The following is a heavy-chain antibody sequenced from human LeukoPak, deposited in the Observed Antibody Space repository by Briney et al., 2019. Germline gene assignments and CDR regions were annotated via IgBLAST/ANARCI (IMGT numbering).Heavy chain of an antibody. D-gene: IGHD3-9*01. V-gene: IGHV3-23*01. Sequence: GASLRLSCVASGFTFSNYAMSWVRQAPGKGLEWVSAITGNGTNRYYADSLKGRFTTSRGNSKNTVFLQMNSLRHEDTAIYYCVIWGDYDVLTGYYVPDYWGQGTLVTVAS. J-gene: IGHJ4*02. CDR3: VIWGDYDVLTGYYVPDY. CDR1: GFTFSNYA. CDR2: ITGNGTNR.